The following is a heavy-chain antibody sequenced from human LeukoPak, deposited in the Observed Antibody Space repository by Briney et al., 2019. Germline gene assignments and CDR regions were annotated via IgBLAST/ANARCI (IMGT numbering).Heavy chain of an antibody. CDR3: ARAGRGGGMF. Sequence: KPSETLSLTCAVYGGSFSGYYRSWIRLSPGKGLEWIGEINRSGGTDYNASLKSRVTISGDTSKNQFSLRLRSVTAADTAVYYCARAGRGGGMFWGQGTLVTVSA. J-gene: IGHJ4*02. D-gene: IGHD2-15*01. V-gene: IGHV4-34*01. CDR1: GGSFSGYY. CDR2: INRSGGT.